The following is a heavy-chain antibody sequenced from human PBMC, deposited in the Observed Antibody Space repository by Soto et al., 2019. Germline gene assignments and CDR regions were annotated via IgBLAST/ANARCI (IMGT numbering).Heavy chain of an antibody. CDR2: INHSGST. D-gene: IGHD2-15*01. J-gene: IGHJ5*02. V-gene: IGHV4-34*01. CDR1: GGYFSGYC. Sequence: SETLSLTSAVYGGYFSGYCWSWIRQPPGKGLEWIGEINHSGSTNYNPSLKSRVTISVDTSKNQFSLKLSSVTAADTAVYYCAVSVTATDWFDPWGQGTLVTVSS. CDR3: AVSVTATDWFDP.